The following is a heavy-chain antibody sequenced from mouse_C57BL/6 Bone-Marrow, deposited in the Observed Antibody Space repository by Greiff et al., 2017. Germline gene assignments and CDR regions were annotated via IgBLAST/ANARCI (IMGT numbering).Heavy chain of an antibody. J-gene: IGHJ4*01. CDR3: ALYDYLQDYAMDY. D-gene: IGHD2-4*01. CDR2: IYPGSGST. CDR1: GYTFTSYW. Sequence: VQLQQPGAELVKPGASVKMSCKASGYTFTSYWITWVKQRPGHGLEWIGDIYPGSGSTNYNEKFQSKATLTVDTSSSTAYMQLSSLTSEDSAVYYCALYDYLQDYAMDYWGQGTSVTVSS. V-gene: IGHV1-55*01.